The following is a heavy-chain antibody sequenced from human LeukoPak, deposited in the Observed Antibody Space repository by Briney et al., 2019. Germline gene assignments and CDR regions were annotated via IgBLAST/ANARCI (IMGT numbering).Heavy chain of an antibody. J-gene: IGHJ4*02. D-gene: IGHD6-19*01. CDR2: ISGSGGST. V-gene: IGHV3-23*01. CDR1: GFTFSSYW. Sequence: PGGSLRLSCVASGFTFSSYWMSWVRQAPGKGLEWVSVISGSGGSTYYADSVKGRFTISRDNSKNTLYLQMNSLRAEDTAVYYCAKGSGKQWLVLYPLDYWGQGTLATVSS. CDR3: AKGSGKQWLVLYPLDY.